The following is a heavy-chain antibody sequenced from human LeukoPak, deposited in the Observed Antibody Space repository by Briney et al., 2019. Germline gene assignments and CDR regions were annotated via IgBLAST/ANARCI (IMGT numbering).Heavy chain of an antibody. V-gene: IGHV4-38-2*01. CDR2: IYHSGST. D-gene: IGHD6-19*01. J-gene: IGHJ5*02. CDR1: GYSISSGYY. CDR3: ARGSGIAVAGTNHWFDP. Sequence: TSETLSLTCAVSGYSISSGYYCGWIRQPPGKGLEWIGSIYHSGSTYYNPSLKSRVTISVDTSKNQFSLKLSSVTAADTAVYYCARGSGIAVAGTNHWFDPWGQGTLVTVSS.